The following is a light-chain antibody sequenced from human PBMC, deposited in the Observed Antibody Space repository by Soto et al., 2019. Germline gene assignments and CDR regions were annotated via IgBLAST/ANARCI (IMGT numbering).Light chain of an antibody. Sequence: DIQMTQSPSSLPASVGDRISITCRASQSIGTYLSWYQQKPGKAPKLLIYGASNLQSGVPSRSSGSGSETGFTLTISSLQPEDFATYYCQQSYSAPRTFGQGTKV. V-gene: IGKV1-39*01. CDR1: QSIGTY. CDR2: GAS. J-gene: IGKJ2*01. CDR3: QQSYSAPRT.